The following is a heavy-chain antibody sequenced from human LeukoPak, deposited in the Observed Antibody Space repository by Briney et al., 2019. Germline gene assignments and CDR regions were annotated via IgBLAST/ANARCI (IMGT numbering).Heavy chain of an antibody. CDR1: GYSFTSYW. D-gene: IGHD3-10*01. Sequence: GESLKISCKGSGYSFTSYWISWVRQMPGKGLEWMGRIDPSDSYTNYSPSFQGHVTISADKSISTAYLQWSSLKASDTAMYYCARGDTYYYGSGSYYIWFGPWGQGTLVTVSS. CDR2: IDPSDSYT. CDR3: ARGDTYYYGSGSYYIWFGP. V-gene: IGHV5-10-1*01. J-gene: IGHJ5*02.